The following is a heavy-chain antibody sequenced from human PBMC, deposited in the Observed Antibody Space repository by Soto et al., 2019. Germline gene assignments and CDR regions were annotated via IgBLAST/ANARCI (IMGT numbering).Heavy chain of an antibody. J-gene: IGHJ5*02. CDR2: IYYSGST. V-gene: IGHV4-31*03. CDR3: ARVEARITIFGVVILAPFDP. D-gene: IGHD3-3*01. CDR1: GGSISSGGYY. Sequence: PSETLSLTCTVSGGSISSGGYYWSWIRQHPGKGLEWIGYIYYSGSTYYNPSLKSRVTISVDTSKNQFSLKLSSVTAADTAVYYCARVEARITIFGVVILAPFDPWGQGTLVTVSS.